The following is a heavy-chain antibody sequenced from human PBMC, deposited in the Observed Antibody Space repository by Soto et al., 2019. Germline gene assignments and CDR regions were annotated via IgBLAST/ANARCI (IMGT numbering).Heavy chain of an antibody. CDR2: ISGNGGKI. CDR3: AKGKATTVFGVDTLFDY. CDR1: GFTFSSYA. J-gene: IGHJ4*02. D-gene: IGHD3-3*01. V-gene: IGHV3-23*01. Sequence: GGSLRLSCAASGFTFSSYAMSWVRQAPGKGLEWVSLISGNGGKINYADSVKGRFTISRDNSRKTLFLQMDSLRAEDTAVYYCAKGKATTVFGVDTLFDYWGQGAQVTVSS.